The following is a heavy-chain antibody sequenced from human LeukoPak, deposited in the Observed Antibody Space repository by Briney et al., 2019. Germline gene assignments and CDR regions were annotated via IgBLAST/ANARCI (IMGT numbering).Heavy chain of an antibody. D-gene: IGHD6-13*01. V-gene: IGHV3-48*01. CDR3: ARGSSSGRYFDY. Sequence: GGSLRLSCAASGFTFSSYNMNWVRQAPGKGLEWVSYISGSGGTIYYADSVKGRFTIPRDNAKNSLYLQINSLRAEDTAVYYCARGSSSGRYFDYWGQGTLVTVSS. CDR2: ISGSGGTI. J-gene: IGHJ4*02. CDR1: GFTFSSYN.